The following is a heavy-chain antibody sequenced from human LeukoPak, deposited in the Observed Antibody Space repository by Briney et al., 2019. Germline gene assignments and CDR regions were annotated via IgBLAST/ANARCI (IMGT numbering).Heavy chain of an antibody. V-gene: IGHV1-3*01. Sequence: ASVKVSCKASGYTFTSYAMHWVRQAPGQRLEWMGWINAGNGNTKYSQKFQGRVTITRDTSASTAYMELSSLRSEDTAVYYCASTVIAARQEIFWFDPWGQGTLVTVSS. CDR1: GYTFTSYA. D-gene: IGHD6-6*01. CDR2: INAGNGNT. J-gene: IGHJ5*02. CDR3: ASTVIAARQEIFWFDP.